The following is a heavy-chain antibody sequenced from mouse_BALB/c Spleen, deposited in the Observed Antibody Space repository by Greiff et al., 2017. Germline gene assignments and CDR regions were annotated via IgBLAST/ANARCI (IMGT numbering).Heavy chain of an antibody. Sequence: VMLVESGPGLVAPSQSLSLTCAVSGFSLTGYGVNWVRQPPGKGLEWLGMIWGDGSTDYNSALKSRLSISKDNSKSQVFFKMNSLQTSDTATYYCAREDYDNAWDYWGQGTSVTVSS. CDR1: GFSLTGYG. V-gene: IGHV2-6-7*01. D-gene: IGHD1-1*01. CDR2: IWGDGST. CDR3: AREDYDNAWDY. J-gene: IGHJ4*01.